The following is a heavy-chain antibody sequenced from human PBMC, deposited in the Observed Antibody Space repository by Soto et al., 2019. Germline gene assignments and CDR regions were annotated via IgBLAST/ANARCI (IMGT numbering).Heavy chain of an antibody. V-gene: IGHV1-3*01. Sequence: QVQLLQSGAEVKKPGASVRLSCKASGYIFTSYVIQWVRQAPGQTLEWMGWITGANGDTKYSQRFQGRVTISRDTSASTAYMELSSLRSDDTAIYYCVSEAGGEFDYWGQGTLVTVSS. CDR1: GYIFTSYV. CDR3: VSEAGGEFDY. CDR2: ITGANGDT. J-gene: IGHJ4*02. D-gene: IGHD2-21*01.